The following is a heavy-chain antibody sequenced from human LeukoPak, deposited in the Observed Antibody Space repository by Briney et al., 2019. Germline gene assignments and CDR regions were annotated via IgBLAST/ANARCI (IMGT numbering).Heavy chain of an antibody. CDR1: GGSISSYY. V-gene: IGHV4-59*12. D-gene: IGHD2-15*01. CDR3: ARDIRYCSGGSCYVL. CDR2: IYYSGST. J-gene: IGHJ4*02. Sequence: SETLSLTCTVSGGSISSYYWSWIRQPPGKGLEWIGYIYYSGSTYYNPSLKSRVTISVDTSKNQFSLKLSSVTAADTAVYYCARDIRYCSGGSCYVLWGQGTLVTVSS.